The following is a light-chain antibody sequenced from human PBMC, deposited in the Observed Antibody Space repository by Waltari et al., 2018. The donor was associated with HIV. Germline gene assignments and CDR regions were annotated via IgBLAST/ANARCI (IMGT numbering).Light chain of an antibody. J-gene: IGKJ4*01. CDR2: DAS. CDR3: QQRSNWPPS. CDR1: QSVSSY. Sequence: EIALTQTPATLSLSPGERATPSFRASQSVSSYLACYQQTPGQAPRLLIYDASNRATGIPARFSGSGSGTDFTLTISSLEPEDFAVYYCQQRSNWPPSFGGGTKVEIK. V-gene: IGKV3-11*01.